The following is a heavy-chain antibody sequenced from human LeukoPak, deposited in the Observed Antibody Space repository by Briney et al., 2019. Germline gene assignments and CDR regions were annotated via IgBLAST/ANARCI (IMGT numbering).Heavy chain of an antibody. V-gene: IGHV5-10-1*01. CDR1: GYSFTGYW. J-gene: IGHJ6*02. D-gene: IGHD6-13*01. CDR3: GRYGLSAAGKSAYGMDV. Sequence: GESLKISCKGSGYSFTGYWISWVRQLPGKGLEWMERIDPDSYTNYSPSLQGHVTISADKSISTAYLQWSSLKASDTAMYYCGRYGLSAAGKSAYGMDVWGQGTTVTVSS. CDR2: IDPDSYT.